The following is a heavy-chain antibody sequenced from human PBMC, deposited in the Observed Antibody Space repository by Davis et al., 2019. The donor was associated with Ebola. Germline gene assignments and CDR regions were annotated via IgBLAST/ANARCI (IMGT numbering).Heavy chain of an antibody. Sequence: GESLNISCAASGFTLTTYWMSWVRQAPGKGLAWVANINQDGSKKYYVDSVKGRFTISRDTAKNSLYLQMNSLRAEDTAVYYCARGSRNMDVWGQGTTVTVSS. V-gene: IGHV3-7*03. CDR3: ARGSRNMDV. CDR2: INQDGSKK. CDR1: GFTLTTYW. J-gene: IGHJ6*02.